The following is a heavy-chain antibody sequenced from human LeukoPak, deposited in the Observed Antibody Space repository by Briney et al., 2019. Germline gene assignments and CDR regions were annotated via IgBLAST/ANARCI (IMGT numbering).Heavy chain of an antibody. Sequence: SETLSLTCTVSGGSISSSSYYWGWIRQPPGKGLEWIGSIYYSGSTYYNPSLKSRVTISVDTSKNQFSLKLSSVTAADTAVYYCARTSYDILTDYYRFTYYFDYWGQGTLVTVSS. CDR3: ARTSYDILTDYYRFTYYFDY. V-gene: IGHV4-39*07. D-gene: IGHD3-9*01. CDR1: GGSISSSSYY. CDR2: IYYSGST. J-gene: IGHJ4*02.